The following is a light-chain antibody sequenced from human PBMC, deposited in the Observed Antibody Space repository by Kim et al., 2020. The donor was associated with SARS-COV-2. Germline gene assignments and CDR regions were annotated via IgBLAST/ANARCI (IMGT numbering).Light chain of an antibody. J-gene: IGLJ3*02. V-gene: IGLV2-14*03. CDR1: SSDVGGYNY. CDR2: DVS. CDR3: SSYTSSSTLNWV. Sequence: ITISCTGTSSDVGGYNYVSWYQQHPGKAPKLMIYDVSNRPSGVSNRFSGSKSGNTASLTISGLQAEDEADYYCSSYTSSSTLNWVFGGGTKGTVL.